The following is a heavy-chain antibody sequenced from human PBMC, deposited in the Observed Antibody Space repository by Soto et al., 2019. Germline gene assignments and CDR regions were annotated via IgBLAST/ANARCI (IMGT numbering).Heavy chain of an antibody. V-gene: IGHV3-23*01. CDR1: GFTFYSYA. J-gene: IGHJ6*02. CDR3: AKRGDSYYYGMNV. D-gene: IGHD3-16*01. Sequence: EVQLLASGGGLVQPGGSLRLSCAASGFTFYSYAMDWVRQAPGKGLEWVSSISARSDNTYYADSVKGRFTISRDHSKSTLYLQVNSLSAEDTAIYYCAKRGDSYYYGMNVWGQGTTVTVSS. CDR2: ISARSDNT.